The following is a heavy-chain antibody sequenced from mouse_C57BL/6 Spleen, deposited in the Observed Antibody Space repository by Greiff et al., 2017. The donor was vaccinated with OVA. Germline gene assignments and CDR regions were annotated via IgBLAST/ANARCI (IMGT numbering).Heavy chain of an antibody. J-gene: IGHJ3*01. V-gene: IGHV3-6*01. CDR1: GYSITSGYY. Sequence: DVKLQESGPGLVKPSQSLSLTCSVTGYSITSGYYWNWIRQFPGNKLEWMGYISYDGSNNYNPSLKNRISITRDTSKNQFFLKLNSVTTEDTATYYCARVGYDYDVAYWGQGTLVTVSA. CDR3: ARVGYDYDVAY. CDR2: ISYDGSN. D-gene: IGHD2-4*01.